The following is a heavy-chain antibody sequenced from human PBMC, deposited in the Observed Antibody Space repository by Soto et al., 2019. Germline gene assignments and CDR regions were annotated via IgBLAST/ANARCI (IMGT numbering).Heavy chain of an antibody. CDR3: ARDLEDYPYYDFWSGYYTSYYYYGMDV. J-gene: IGHJ6*02. V-gene: IGHV3-33*01. Sequence: PGGSLRLSCAASGFTFSSYGMHWVRQAPGKGLEWVAVIWYDGSNKYYADSVKGRFTISRDNSKNTLYLQMNSLRAEDTAVYYCARDLEDYPYYDFWSGYYTSYYYYGMDVWGQGTTVTVSS. CDR1: GFTFSSYG. CDR2: IWYDGSNK. D-gene: IGHD3-3*01.